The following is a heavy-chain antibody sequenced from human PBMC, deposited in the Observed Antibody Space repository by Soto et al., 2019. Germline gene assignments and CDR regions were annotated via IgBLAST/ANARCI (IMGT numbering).Heavy chain of an antibody. V-gene: IGHV1-18*01. Sequence: ASVKVSCKASGYTFTSYGISWVRQAPGQGLEWMGWISAYNGNTNYAQKLQGRVTITKDTSKNQVVLTMTNMDPVDTATYYCARQYYDFWSGYYTGKRSDYWGQGTLVTVSS. CDR2: ISAYNGNT. D-gene: IGHD3-3*01. CDR1: GYTFTSYG. CDR3: ARQYYDFWSGYYTGKRSDY. J-gene: IGHJ4*02.